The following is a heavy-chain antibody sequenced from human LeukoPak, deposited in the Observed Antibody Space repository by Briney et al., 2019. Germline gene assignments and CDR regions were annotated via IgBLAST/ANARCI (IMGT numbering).Heavy chain of an antibody. CDR1: GYTFTGYY. V-gene: IGHV1-2*02. CDR2: INPSSGGT. CDR3: ARVPTTVTIRTMYYFDY. D-gene: IGHD4-17*01. Sequence: ASVKVSCKASGYTFTGYYMHWVRQAPGQGLEWMGWINPSSGGTSYAQKFQGRVTMTRDTSISTAYMELSRLRSDDTAVYYCARVPTTVTIRTMYYFDYWGQGTLVTVSP. J-gene: IGHJ4*02.